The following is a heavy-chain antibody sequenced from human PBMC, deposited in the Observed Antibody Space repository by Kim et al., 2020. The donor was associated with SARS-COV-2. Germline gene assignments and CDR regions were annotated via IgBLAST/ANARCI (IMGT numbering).Heavy chain of an antibody. D-gene: IGHD6-19*01. CDR1: GFTFSSYG. V-gene: IGHV3-33*01. J-gene: IGHJ3*02. CDR2: IWYDGSNK. CDR3: ARDLIAVAGTDAFDI. Sequence: GGSLRLSCAASGFTFSSYGMHWVRQAPGKGLEWVAVIWYDGSNKYYADSVKGRFTISRDNSKNTLYLQMNSLRAEDTAVYYCARDLIAVAGTDAFDIWGQGTMVTVSS.